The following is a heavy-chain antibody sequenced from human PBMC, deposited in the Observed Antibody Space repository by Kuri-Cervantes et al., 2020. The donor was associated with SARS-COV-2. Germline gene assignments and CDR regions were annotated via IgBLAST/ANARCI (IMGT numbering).Heavy chain of an antibody. J-gene: IGHJ6*02. CDR1: GFTFSSYA. CDR2: ISGSGGST. V-gene: IGHV3-23*01. Sequence: ETLSLTCAASGFTFSSYAMSWVCQAPGKGLEWVSAISGSGGSTYYADSVKGRFTISRDNSKNTLYLQMNSLRAEDTAVYYCAKDSGYQLHYVYYYYGMDVWGQGTTVTVSS. CDR3: AKDSGYQLHYVYYYYGMDV. D-gene: IGHD2-2*01.